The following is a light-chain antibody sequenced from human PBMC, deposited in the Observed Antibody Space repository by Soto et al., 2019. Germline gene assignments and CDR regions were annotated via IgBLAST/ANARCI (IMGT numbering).Light chain of an antibody. CDR1: QSINIW. J-gene: IGKJ5*01. V-gene: IGKV1-39*01. Sequence: DIQMTQSPSTLSASVGDRVTVTWLASQSINIWLAWYQQKPGKAPKFLIYAASSLQTGVPSRFSGSGSGTDFTLTISSLQPEDFATYYCQQSYSRPITFGQGTRLEI. CDR3: QQSYSRPIT. CDR2: AAS.